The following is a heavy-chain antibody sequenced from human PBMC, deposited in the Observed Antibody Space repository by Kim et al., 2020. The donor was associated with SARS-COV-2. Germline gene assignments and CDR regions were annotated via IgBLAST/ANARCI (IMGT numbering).Heavy chain of an antibody. V-gene: IGHV1-69*04. CDR2: IIPILGIA. CDR1: GGTFSSYA. Sequence: SVKVSCKASGGTFSSYAISWVRQAPGQGLEWMGRIIPILGIANYAQKFQGRVTITADKSTSTAYMELSSLRSEDTAVYYCAYFHPWDFWSGDTAPIDYWGQGTLVTVSS. CDR3: AYFHPWDFWSGDTAPIDY. D-gene: IGHD3-3*01. J-gene: IGHJ4*02.